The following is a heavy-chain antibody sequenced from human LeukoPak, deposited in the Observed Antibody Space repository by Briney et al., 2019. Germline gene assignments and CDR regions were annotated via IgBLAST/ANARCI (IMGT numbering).Heavy chain of an antibody. J-gene: IGHJ4*02. CDR3: ARGWSSSWGNDY. CDR1: GFSFSSSW. CDR2: IKQDGSEK. Sequence: GGSLRLSCAASGFSFSSSWMTWVRQAPGKGLEWVANIKQDGSEKYYVNSVKGRFTISRDNAKNSLYLHMNSLRAEDTAVYYCARGWSSSWGNDYWGQGTLVTVSS. D-gene: IGHD6-13*01. V-gene: IGHV3-7*01.